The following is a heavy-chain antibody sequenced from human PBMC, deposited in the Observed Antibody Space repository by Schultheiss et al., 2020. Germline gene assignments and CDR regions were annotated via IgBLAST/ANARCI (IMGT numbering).Heavy chain of an antibody. CDR1: GFTFSSYA. J-gene: IGHJ4*02. CDR3: ARGATYYDFWSGYSYYFDY. CDR2: IYSGGST. D-gene: IGHD3-3*01. Sequence: GGSLRLSCAASGFTFSSYAMHWVRQAPGKGLEWVSVIYSGGSTYYADSVKGRFTISRDSSKNTLYLQMNSLRAEDAAVYYCARGATYYDFWSGYSYYFDYWGQGTLVTVSS. V-gene: IGHV3-NL1*01.